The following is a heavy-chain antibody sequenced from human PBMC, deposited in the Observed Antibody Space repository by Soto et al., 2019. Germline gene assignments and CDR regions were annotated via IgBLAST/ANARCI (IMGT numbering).Heavy chain of an antibody. CDR3: ARDGGLLTASWHYDL. D-gene: IGHD2-15*01. J-gene: IGHJ2*01. CDR1: GYSFTNYC. V-gene: IGHV1-46*01. Sequence: QVQLVQSGADVKKPGNSVKVSCKAAGYSFTNYCMYWVRQATGQGLEWMGMINPRTGSTRYAQKFQDRVTLTRDTSTTTVYMELSTLIADDTAVYYCARDGGLLTASWHYDLWGPGTLVTVSS. CDR2: INPRTGST.